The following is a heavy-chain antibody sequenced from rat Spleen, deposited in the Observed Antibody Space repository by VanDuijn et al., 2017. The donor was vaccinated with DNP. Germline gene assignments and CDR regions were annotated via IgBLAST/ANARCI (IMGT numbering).Heavy chain of an antibody. CDR1: GFTFSYYW. Sequence: EVQLVESGGDLVQPGRSLKLSCVASGFTFSYYWMAWIRQVPGRGLEWIASITSSGGSTYYPDSVKGRFTISRDNAKSTLYLQMNSLRSEDTATYYCARWKIGPHYFDYWGQGVMVTVSS. V-gene: IGHV5-31*01. D-gene: IGHD1-5*01. J-gene: IGHJ2*01. CDR2: ITSSGGST. CDR3: ARWKIGPHYFDY.